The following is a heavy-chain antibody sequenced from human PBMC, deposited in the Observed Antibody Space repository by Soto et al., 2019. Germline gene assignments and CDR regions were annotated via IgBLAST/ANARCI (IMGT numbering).Heavy chain of an antibody. Sequence: EVQLLESGGGLVQPGGSLRLFCAASGFTFSSYAMSWVRQAPGKGLEWVSGISGGGGGTYYADSVKGRFTISRENSKNTLHLQMNSLRAEDTAVYYCAKSGTFGAIDYWGQGTLVTVSS. D-gene: IGHD3-3*01. CDR3: AKSGTFGAIDY. J-gene: IGHJ4*02. CDR1: GFTFSSYA. CDR2: ISGGGGGT. V-gene: IGHV3-23*01.